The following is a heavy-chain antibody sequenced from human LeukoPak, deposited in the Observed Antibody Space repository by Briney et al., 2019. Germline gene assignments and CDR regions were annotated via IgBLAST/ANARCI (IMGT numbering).Heavy chain of an antibody. D-gene: IGHD3-22*01. Sequence: GGSLRLSCAASGFTFSSYGMHWVRQAPGKGLEWVAVIWYDGSNKYYADSVKGRFTISRDNSKNTLYLQMNSLRAEDTAVYYCARDSGYSGAFDIWGQGTMVTVSS. J-gene: IGHJ3*02. V-gene: IGHV3-33*01. CDR2: IWYDGSNK. CDR3: ARDSGYSGAFDI. CDR1: GFTFSSYG.